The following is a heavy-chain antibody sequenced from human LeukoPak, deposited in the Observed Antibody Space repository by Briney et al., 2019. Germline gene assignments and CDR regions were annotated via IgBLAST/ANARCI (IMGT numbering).Heavy chain of an antibody. J-gene: IGHJ4*02. CDR2: INPNSGGT. CDR3: ARGGAVAGFN. D-gene: IGHD6-19*01. V-gene: IGHV1-2*02. CDR1: GYTFTSYG. Sequence: ASVKVSCKASGYTFTSYGISWVRQAPGQGLEWMGWINPNSGGTNYAQKFQGRVTMTRDTSISTAYMELSRLRSDDTAVYYCARGGAVAGFNWGQGTLVTVSS.